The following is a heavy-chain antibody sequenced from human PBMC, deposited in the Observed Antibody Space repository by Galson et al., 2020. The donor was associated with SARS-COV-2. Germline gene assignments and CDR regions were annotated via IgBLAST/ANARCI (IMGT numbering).Heavy chain of an antibody. CDR1: GFTFSSYG. CDR2: IWYDGSNK. CDR3: AKGSRSSWPYYFDY. V-gene: IGHV3-33*06. Sequence: GGSLRLSCAASGFTFSSYGMHWVRQAPGKGLEWVAVIWYDGSNKYYADSVKGRFTISRDNSKNTLYLQMNSLRAEDTAVYYCAKGSRSSWPYYFDYWGQGTLVTVSS. J-gene: IGHJ4*02. D-gene: IGHD6-13*01.